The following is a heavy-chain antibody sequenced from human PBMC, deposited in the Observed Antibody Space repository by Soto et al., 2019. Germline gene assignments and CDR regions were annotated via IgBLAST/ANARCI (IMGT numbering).Heavy chain of an antibody. CDR2: ISAYNGNT. D-gene: IGHD3-22*01. CDR1: GYTFTSYG. Sequence: GASVKVSCKASGYTFTSYGISWVRQAPGQGLEWMGWISAYNGNTNYAQKLQGRVTMTTDTSTSTAYMELRSLRSDDTAVYYCARVVIRQLHIVVDDYWGQGTLVTVSS. V-gene: IGHV1-18*01. CDR3: ARVVIRQLHIVVDDY. J-gene: IGHJ4*02.